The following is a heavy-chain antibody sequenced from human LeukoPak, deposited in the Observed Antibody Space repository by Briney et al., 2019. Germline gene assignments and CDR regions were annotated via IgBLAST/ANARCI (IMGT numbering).Heavy chain of an antibody. V-gene: IGHV4-39*07. CDR2: VYFTGST. CDR1: GDSVNSNKYY. D-gene: IGHD3-10*01. J-gene: IGHJ4*02. Sequence: SETLSLTCSVSGDSVNSNKYYWGWVRQTPEKGLEWIGSVYFTGSTQYSPSLQNRVTMSIDTSKAQFSLRLTSVTAADTAIYCARNVGVQLLVGDYFDHWGQGILVTVSS. CDR3: ARNVGVQLLVGDYFDH.